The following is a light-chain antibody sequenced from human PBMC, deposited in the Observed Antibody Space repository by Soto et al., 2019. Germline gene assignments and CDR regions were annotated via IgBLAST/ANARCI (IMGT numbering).Light chain of an antibody. V-gene: IGKV1-16*01. Sequence: DIQMTQSPSSLSVSVGDRVTITCRASQDIGSSLGWFQQKPGKAPKSLIYAASTLQVGVPSRFSSSGSGTDFILTIRSLQPEDFAPYYCQQYNSYPRTFGQGTKVEIK. CDR1: QDIGSS. CDR2: AAS. CDR3: QQYNSYPRT. J-gene: IGKJ1*01.